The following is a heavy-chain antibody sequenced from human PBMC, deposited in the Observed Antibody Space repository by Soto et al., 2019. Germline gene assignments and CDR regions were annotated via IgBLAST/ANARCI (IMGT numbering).Heavy chain of an antibody. D-gene: IGHD3-22*01. CDR3: ARGGYYNSSGSRNYHYYGMDA. CDR1: GYTFNSYG. Sequence: QVQLVQSGTEVKKPGASVKVSCKASGYTFNSYGISWVRQAPGQGLEWMDWSSPYDDNTNYAQNLQGRVTMTTDTSTRTAYMELRSLRSDDTAVYYCARGGYYNSSGSRNYHYYGMDAWGQGTTVTVS. V-gene: IGHV1-18*01. J-gene: IGHJ6*02. CDR2: SSPYDDNT.